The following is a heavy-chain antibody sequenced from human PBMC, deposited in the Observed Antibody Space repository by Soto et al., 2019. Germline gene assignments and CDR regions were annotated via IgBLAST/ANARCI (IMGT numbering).Heavy chain of an antibody. CDR1: GRSISRGCYS. Sequence: QLQLQESGSGLVKPSQTLSLTCAVSGRSISRGCYSWSWIRQPPGMGLEWIGYIYPSGSTYYNPSLKSRVTISVDRPKNPFSLKLSSVTAADTAVYYCAGGPGAARNYWGQGTLVTVSS. D-gene: IGHD6-25*01. CDR2: IYPSGST. CDR3: AGGPGAARNY. J-gene: IGHJ4*02. V-gene: IGHV4-30-2*01.